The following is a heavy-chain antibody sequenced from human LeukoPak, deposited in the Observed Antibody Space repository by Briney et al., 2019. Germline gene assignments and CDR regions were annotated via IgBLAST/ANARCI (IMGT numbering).Heavy chain of an antibody. CDR1: GGSISSYY. CDR2: IYDSGST. Sequence: SETLSLTCTVSGGSISSYYWSWIRQPPGKALEWIGYIYDSGSTSYNPSLKSRVTISVDTSKNQFSLKLTSVTAADTAVYYCARSPTLFYFDSWGLGTLVTVSS. J-gene: IGHJ4*02. V-gene: IGHV4-59*08. CDR3: ARSPTLFYFDS.